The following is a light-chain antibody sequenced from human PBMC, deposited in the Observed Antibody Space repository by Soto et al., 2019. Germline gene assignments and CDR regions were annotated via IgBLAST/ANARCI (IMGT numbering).Light chain of an antibody. CDR2: DAS. Sequence: DIQMTQSPSTLSAFVGDRVTLTCRASQNISNCLAWSQQKPGKAPKLLIYDASSLQSGVPSRFSGSGSGTEFTLTISSLQPDDFATYYCQQYRIYPYTFGQGTKLEIK. CDR1: QNISNC. V-gene: IGKV1-5*01. J-gene: IGKJ2*01. CDR3: QQYRIYPYT.